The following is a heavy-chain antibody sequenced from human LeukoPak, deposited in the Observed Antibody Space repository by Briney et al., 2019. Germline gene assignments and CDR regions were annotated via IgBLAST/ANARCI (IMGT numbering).Heavy chain of an antibody. Sequence: SETLSLTCTVSGGSISSYYWSWIRQPPGKGLEWIGYIYYSGSTNYNPSLKSRVTISVDTSKNQFSLKLSSVTAAGTAVYYCARARGYSYGPLYWGQGTLVTVSS. CDR3: ARARGYSYGPLY. V-gene: IGHV4-59*01. D-gene: IGHD5-18*01. J-gene: IGHJ4*02. CDR2: IYYSGST. CDR1: GGSISSYY.